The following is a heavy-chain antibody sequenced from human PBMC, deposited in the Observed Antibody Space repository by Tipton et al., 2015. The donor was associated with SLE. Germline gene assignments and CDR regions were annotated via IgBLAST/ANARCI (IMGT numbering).Heavy chain of an antibody. J-gene: IGHJ6*03. Sequence: SLRLSCAASGFRFGVYALHWVRQAPGKGLGWVAGIGWDSAYIAYEDSVEGRFTISRDNAKKSLYLQMDSLRPDDTAFYYCVRVGTPDYYMDVWGKGTRVTVSS. CDR1: GFRFGVYA. CDR3: VRVGTPDYYMDV. CDR2: IGWDSAYI. D-gene: IGHD7-27*01. V-gene: IGHV3-9*01.